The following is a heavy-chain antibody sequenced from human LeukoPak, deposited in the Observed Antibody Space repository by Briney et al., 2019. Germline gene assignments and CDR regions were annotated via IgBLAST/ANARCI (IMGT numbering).Heavy chain of an antibody. CDR1: GFTFSSYE. Sequence: PGGSLRLSCAASGFTFSSYEMNWVRQAPGKGLEWVSYISSSGSTIYYAGSVKGRFTISRDNAKNSLYLQMNSLRAEDTAVYYCARGGGGYSGYDETGSFGYWGQGTLVTVSS. CDR3: ARGGGGYSGYDETGSFGY. V-gene: IGHV3-48*03. CDR2: ISSSGSTI. D-gene: IGHD5-12*01. J-gene: IGHJ4*02.